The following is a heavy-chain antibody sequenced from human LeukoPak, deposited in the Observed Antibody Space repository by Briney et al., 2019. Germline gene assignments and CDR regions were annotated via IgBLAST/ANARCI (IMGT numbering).Heavy chain of an antibody. J-gene: IGHJ4*02. CDR3: ARVRVDSGTFTLYYFDS. CDR2: INPNNGDT. Sequence: ASVKVSCKASGYTFTSYGISWVRQAPGQGLEWMGWINPNNGDTNFAQKFQGRVTMTRDTSISTAYMDLTSLRSDDTAVYYCARVRVDSGTFTLYYFDSWGQGTLVTVSS. CDR1: GYTFTSYG. V-gene: IGHV1-2*02. D-gene: IGHD1-26*01.